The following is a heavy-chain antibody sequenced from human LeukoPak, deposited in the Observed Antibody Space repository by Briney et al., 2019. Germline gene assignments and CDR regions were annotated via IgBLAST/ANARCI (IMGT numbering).Heavy chain of an antibody. CDR3: AREDSGYDSGWLRGELIDY. V-gene: IGHV3-48*03. J-gene: IGHJ4*02. CDR1: GFTFGDYA. D-gene: IGHD5-12*01. CDR2: ISSSGSTI. Sequence: PGGSLRLSCTASGFTFGDYAMSWVRQAPGKGLEWVSYISSSGSTIYYADSVKGRFTISRDNAKNSLYLQMNSLRAEDTAVYYCAREDSGYDSGWLRGELIDYWGQGTLVTVSS.